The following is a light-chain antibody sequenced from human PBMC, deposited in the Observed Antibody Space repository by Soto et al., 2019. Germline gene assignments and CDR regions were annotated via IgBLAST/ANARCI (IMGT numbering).Light chain of an antibody. Sequence: QSVLTQSSSASASLGSSVKLTCTLSSGHSSYIIAWHQQQPGKAPRYLMKLEGSGSYTKGSGVPDRFSGSSSGADRYLTIANLQFEDEADYYCETWDSNTHTVFGGGTKLTVL. J-gene: IGLJ3*02. V-gene: IGLV4-60*02. CDR2: LEGSGSY. CDR3: ETWDSNTHTV. CDR1: SGHSSYI.